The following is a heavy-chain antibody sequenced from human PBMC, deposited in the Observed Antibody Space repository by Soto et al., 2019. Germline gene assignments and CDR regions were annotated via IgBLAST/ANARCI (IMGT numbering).Heavy chain of an antibody. J-gene: IGHJ6*02. Sequence: GGSLRLSCAASGFTVSSNYMSWVRQAPGKGLEWVSVIYSGGSTYYADSVKGRFTISRDNSKNTLYLQMNSLRAEDTAVYYCAREGYCSGGSCYRDYYYYYGMDVWGQGTTFTVSS. D-gene: IGHD2-15*01. CDR3: AREGYCSGGSCYRDYYYYYGMDV. CDR1: GFTVSSNY. V-gene: IGHV3-66*01. CDR2: IYSGGST.